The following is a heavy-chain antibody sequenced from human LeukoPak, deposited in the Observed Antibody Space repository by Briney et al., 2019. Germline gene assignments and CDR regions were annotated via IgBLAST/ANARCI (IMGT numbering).Heavy chain of an antibody. CDR1: EYRFTNYW. CDR3: VRPGGSSWYPDY. J-gene: IGHJ4*02. CDR2: IYPGDSDI. V-gene: IGHV5-51*01. D-gene: IGHD6-13*01. Sequence: KGGESLKISCRGSEYRFTNYWIGWVRQMPGKGLEWMGIIYPGDSDIRYSPSFQGQVTISADKSISTAYLQWSSPKASDTAMYYCVRPGGSSWYPDYWGQGTLVIVSS.